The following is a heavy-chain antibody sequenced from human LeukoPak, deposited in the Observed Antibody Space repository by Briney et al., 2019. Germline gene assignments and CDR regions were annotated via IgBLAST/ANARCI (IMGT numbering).Heavy chain of an antibody. CDR3: ASRGLRVAATLVFGGYYYYGMDV. CDR1: GGSISSTTHY. J-gene: IGHJ6*02. D-gene: IGHD2-15*01. V-gene: IGHV4-39*07. CDR2: IYYSGNT. Sequence: PSETLSLSCTVSGGSISSTTHYWGWIRQSPGKGLEWIGSIYYSGNTYYNPSLKGRVTISVDTSKNQFSLKLSSVTAADTAVYYCASRGLRVAATLVFGGYYYYGMDVWGQGTTVTVSS.